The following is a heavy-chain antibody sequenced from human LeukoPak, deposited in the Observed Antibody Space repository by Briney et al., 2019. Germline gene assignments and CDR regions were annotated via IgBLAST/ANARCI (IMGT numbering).Heavy chain of an antibody. J-gene: IGHJ4*02. CDR2: IYTSEST. D-gene: IGHD6-19*01. Sequence: SETLSLTCTVSGGSISKDRYYWSWLRQPAGKGLEWIGRIYTSESTNYNPAFKSRGTLSVDSSKNQFSLKLTSVTAAVTAVYYCARDSSGWLSFDYWGQGILVTVSS. V-gene: IGHV4-61*02. CDR1: GGSISKDRYY. CDR3: ARDSSGWLSFDY.